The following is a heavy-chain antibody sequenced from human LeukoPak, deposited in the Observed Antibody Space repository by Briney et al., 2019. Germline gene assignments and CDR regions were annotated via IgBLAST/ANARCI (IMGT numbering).Heavy chain of an antibody. CDR2: IYTSGST. CDR1: GGSISSYY. D-gene: IGHD3-9*01. CDR3: ARGGRYFDWLLYRSPFDY. J-gene: IGHJ4*02. V-gene: IGHV4-4*07. Sequence: SETLSLTCTVSGGSISSYYWSWIRQPAGKGLEWIGRIYTSGSTNYNPSLKSRVTMSVDTSKNQFSLKLSSVTAADTAVYYCARGGRYFDWLLYRSPFDYWGQGTLVTVSS.